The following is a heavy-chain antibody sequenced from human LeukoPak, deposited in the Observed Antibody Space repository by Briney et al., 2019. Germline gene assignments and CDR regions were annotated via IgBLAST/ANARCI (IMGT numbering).Heavy chain of an antibody. J-gene: IGHJ5*02. Sequence: SETLSLTCAVYIDSFSNYHWNWIRQTPAKGMEWIGEVNESGGTNISPSLRSRVILSVDTSKKQFSLKLISVSVADTAIYYCAGGQGATVPQVGKNWFDPWGQGTRVTVSS. V-gene: IGHV4-34*01. CDR1: IDSFSNYH. CDR3: AGGQGATVPQVGKNWFDP. D-gene: IGHD1-26*01. CDR2: VNESGGT.